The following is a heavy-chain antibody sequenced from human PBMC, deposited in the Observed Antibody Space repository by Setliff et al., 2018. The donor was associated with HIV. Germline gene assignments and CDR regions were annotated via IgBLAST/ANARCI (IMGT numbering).Heavy chain of an antibody. J-gene: IGHJ6*03. V-gene: IGHV1-8*03. CDR3: ARSRYQLLYDMDV. Sequence: ASVKVSCKASGYTFTKYDINWVRQATGQGLEWMGWMNPNSGNAEYAQRFQGRVTLIRNTSISTAYMGLSSLTSEDTAVYFCARSRYQLLYDMDVWGNGTTVTVSS. CDR1: GYTFTKYD. D-gene: IGHD2-2*02. CDR2: MNPNSGNA.